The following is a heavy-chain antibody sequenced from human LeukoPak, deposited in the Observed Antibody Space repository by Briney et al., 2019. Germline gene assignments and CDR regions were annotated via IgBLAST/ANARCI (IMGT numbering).Heavy chain of an antibody. CDR3: ARHPELYFFDY. V-gene: IGHV4-59*08. CDR2: ISYSGST. D-gene: IGHD3-10*01. CDR1: GASISSYY. Sequence: SETLSLTCTVSGASISSYYWSWIREPPGKGLEWIGYISYSGSTNYNPSLKSRVTISADTSKNQVSLTLRSVTAADTAVYYCARHPELYFFDYWGQGTLVTVSS. J-gene: IGHJ4*02.